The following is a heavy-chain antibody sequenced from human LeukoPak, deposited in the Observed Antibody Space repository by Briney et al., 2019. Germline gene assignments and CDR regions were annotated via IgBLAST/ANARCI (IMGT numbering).Heavy chain of an antibody. D-gene: IGHD6-13*01. CDR1: GFIFSSYN. V-gene: IGHV3-21*01. J-gene: IGHJ5*02. Sequence: GGSLRLSCAASGFIFSSYNMNRVRQAPGKGLEWVSSISSSSSYIYYADSVKGRFTISRDNAKNSLYLQMNSLRAEDTAVYYCARDLYSDNYFDPWGQGTLVTVSS. CDR2: ISSSSSYI. CDR3: ARDLYSDNYFDP.